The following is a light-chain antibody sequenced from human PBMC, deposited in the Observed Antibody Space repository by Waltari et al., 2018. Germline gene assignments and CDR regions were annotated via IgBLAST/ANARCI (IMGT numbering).Light chain of an antibody. CDR1: SSDVGGYNY. V-gene: IGLV2-14*01. Sequence: QSALTQPASVSGSPGQSITISCTGTSSDVGGYNYVSWYQQHPGKAPKLMIYDVSTRPSGVSNRFSVSKSGNTASLTISGLQAEDEADYYCSSYTSSSTFVFGTGTKVTVL. J-gene: IGLJ1*01. CDR2: DVS. CDR3: SSYTSSSTFV.